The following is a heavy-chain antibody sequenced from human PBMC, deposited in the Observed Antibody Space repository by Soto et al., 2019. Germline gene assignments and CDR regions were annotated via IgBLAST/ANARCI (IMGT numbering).Heavy chain of an antibody. Sequence: EVQLLESGGGLVQPGGSLRLSCAASGFTFSSYAMSWVRQAPGKGLEWVSTISDNADNTHYADSVMGRFTISRDNSKNTLYLQMSSLRTEDTAIYYCAKDVRIVMFSAWGQGTLVTVSS. V-gene: IGHV3-23*01. CDR1: GFTFSSYA. J-gene: IGHJ5*02. CDR3: AKDVRIVMFSA. CDR2: ISDNADNT. D-gene: IGHD3-16*02.